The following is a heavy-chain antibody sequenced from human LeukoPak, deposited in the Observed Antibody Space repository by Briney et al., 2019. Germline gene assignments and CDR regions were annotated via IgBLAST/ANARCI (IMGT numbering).Heavy chain of an antibody. CDR2: ISGSGGST. Sequence: PGGSLRLSCAASGFTFSSYAMSWVRQAPGKGLEWASAISGSGGSTYYADSVKGRFTISRDNSKNTLYLQMNSLRAEDTAVYYCAKTLTTVTKRYWYFDLWGRGTLVTVSS. CDR1: GFTFSSYA. D-gene: IGHD4-17*01. J-gene: IGHJ2*01. CDR3: AKTLTTVTKRYWYFDL. V-gene: IGHV3-23*01.